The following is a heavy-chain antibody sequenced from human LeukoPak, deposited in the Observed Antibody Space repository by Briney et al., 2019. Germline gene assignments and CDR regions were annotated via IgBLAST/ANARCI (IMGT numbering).Heavy chain of an antibody. D-gene: IGHD2-15*01. CDR3: ARDHVVGLAPFDP. V-gene: IGHV1-3*04. Sequence: GASVRVSCKASGYTITDYAMDWVRQAPGERLELMGWINTGKDNTKYSQKFQGRVTITMDTSASTAYMELSSLRSEDTAVYYCARDHVVGLAPFDPWGQGTLVTASS. CDR1: GYTITDYA. J-gene: IGHJ5*02. CDR2: INTGKDNT.